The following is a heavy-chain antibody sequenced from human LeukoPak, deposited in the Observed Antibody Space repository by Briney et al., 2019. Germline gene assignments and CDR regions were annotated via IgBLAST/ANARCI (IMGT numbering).Heavy chain of an antibody. CDR3: AKDRSWYFDY. Sequence: GGTLRLSCAASGFTFSSYGMSWVRQAPGKGLEWVSAISGSGGSTYYADSVKGRFTISKDNSKNTLYLQMNSLRAEDTAVYYCAKDRSWYFDYWGQGTLVTVSS. V-gene: IGHV3-23*01. J-gene: IGHJ4*02. CDR1: GFTFSSYG. CDR2: ISGSGGST.